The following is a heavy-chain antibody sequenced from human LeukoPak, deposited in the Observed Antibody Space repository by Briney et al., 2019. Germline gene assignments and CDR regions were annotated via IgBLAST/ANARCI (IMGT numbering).Heavy chain of an antibody. Sequence: PGGSLRLSCAASGFTVSSNYMSWVRQAPGKGLEWVSVIYSGGSTYYADSVKGRFTISRDNSKNTLYLQMNSLRAEDTAVYYCARVSTVTTSDWFDPWGQGTLVTVSS. D-gene: IGHD4-17*01. CDR1: GFTVSSNY. CDR2: IYSGGST. J-gene: IGHJ5*02. V-gene: IGHV3-53*01. CDR3: ARVSTVTTSDWFDP.